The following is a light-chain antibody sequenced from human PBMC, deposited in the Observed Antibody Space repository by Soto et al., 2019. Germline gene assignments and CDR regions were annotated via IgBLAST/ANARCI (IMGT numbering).Light chain of an antibody. CDR1: QRVSSN. J-gene: IGKJ1*01. CDR3: QQYNNWPPGT. V-gene: IGKV3-15*01. Sequence: EMVITQSPATLSVSPGERATLSCRASQRVSSNLAWYQQKPGQAPRLLIYHASTRASGIPARFSGSESGTEFTLTINNLQSEDFAGYYCQQYNNWPPGTFGQGTKVEIK. CDR2: HAS.